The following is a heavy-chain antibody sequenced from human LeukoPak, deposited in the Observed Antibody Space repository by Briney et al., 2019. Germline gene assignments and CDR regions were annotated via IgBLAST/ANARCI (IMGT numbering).Heavy chain of an antibody. D-gene: IGHD5-18*01. V-gene: IGHV3-21*01. Sequence: GGSLRLSCAVSGFTFSSYSMNWVRQAPGKGLEWVSSISSSSSYIYYADSVKGRFTISRDNAKNSLYLQMNSLRAEDTAVYYCASGGYSNDAFDIWGQGTMVTVSS. CDR3: ASGGYSNDAFDI. J-gene: IGHJ3*02. CDR2: ISSSSSYI. CDR1: GFTFSSYS.